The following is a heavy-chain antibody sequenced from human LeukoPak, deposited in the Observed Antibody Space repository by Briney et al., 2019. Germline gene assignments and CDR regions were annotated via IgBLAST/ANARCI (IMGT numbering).Heavy chain of an antibody. CDR1: GFTFSSYS. J-gene: IGHJ6*03. V-gene: IGHV3-23*01. Sequence: GGSLRLSCAASGFTFSSYSMNWVRQAPGKGLEWVSAISGSGGSTYYADSVKGRFTISRDNSKNTLYLQMNSLRAEDTAVYYCAKSRGTQWLADYYYYYMDVWGKGTTVTVSS. CDR2: ISGSGGST. D-gene: IGHD6-19*01. CDR3: AKSRGTQWLADYYYYYMDV.